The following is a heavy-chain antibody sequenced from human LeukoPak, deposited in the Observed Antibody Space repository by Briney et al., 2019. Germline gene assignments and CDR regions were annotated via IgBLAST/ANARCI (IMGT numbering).Heavy chain of an antibody. V-gene: IGHV4-59*12. CDR1: GGSISSYY. CDR2: IYYSGST. CDR3: ARAYSWSQYYFDY. Sequence: PSETLSLTCTVSGGSISSYYWSWIRQPPGKGLEWIGYIYYSGSTNYNPSLKSRVTISVDKSENQFSLKLSSVTAADTAVYYCARAYSWSQYYFDYWGQGTLVTVSS. J-gene: IGHJ4*02. D-gene: IGHD1-20*01.